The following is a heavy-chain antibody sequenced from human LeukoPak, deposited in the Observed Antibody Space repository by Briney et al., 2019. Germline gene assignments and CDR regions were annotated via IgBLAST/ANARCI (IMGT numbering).Heavy chain of an antibody. Sequence: SGPTLMKPRQTLTLTFTFSGFSLSTSGVGVGWIRQPPEKALEWLALIYWDDDKRYSPSLKSRLTITKDTSKNQVVLTMTNMDPVDTATYYCAHRLTGYIFDYWGQGTLVTVSS. D-gene: IGHD7-27*01. V-gene: IGHV2-5*02. CDR3: AHRLTGYIFDY. CDR1: GFSLSTSGVG. J-gene: IGHJ4*02. CDR2: IYWDDDK.